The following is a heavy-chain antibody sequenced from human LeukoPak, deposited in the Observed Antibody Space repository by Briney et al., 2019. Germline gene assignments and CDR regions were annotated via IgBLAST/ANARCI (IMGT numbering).Heavy chain of an antibody. Sequence: QPGGSLRLSCAASGFTFSSYAMSWVRQAPGQGLEWVSAISDSGGNTYYADSVKGRFTISRDNSKNTLYLQMNSLRAEDTAVYYCAKQDIRSSAWYDWGQGTLVTVSS. CDR3: AKQDIRSSAWYD. CDR1: GFTFSSYA. D-gene: IGHD6-19*01. J-gene: IGHJ4*02. V-gene: IGHV3-23*01. CDR2: ISDSGGNT.